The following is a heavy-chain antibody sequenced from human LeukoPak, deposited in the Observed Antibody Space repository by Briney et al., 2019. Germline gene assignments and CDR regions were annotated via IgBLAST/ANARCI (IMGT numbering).Heavy chain of an antibody. J-gene: IGHJ5*02. CDR2: IYYSGST. D-gene: IGHD1-7*01. V-gene: IGHV4-31*03. CDR1: GGSISSGGYY. CDR3: ARANWNYDGGWFDP. Sequence: PSETLSLTCTVSGGSISSGGYYWSWIRQHPGKGLEWIGYIYYSGSTYYNPSLKSRVTISVDTSKNQFSLKLSSVTAAGTAVYYCARANWNYDGGWFDPWGQGTLVTVSS.